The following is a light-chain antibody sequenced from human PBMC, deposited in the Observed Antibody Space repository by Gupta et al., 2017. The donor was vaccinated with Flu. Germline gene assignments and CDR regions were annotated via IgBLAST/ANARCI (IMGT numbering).Light chain of an antibody. CDR1: SSNIGAGYD. V-gene: IGLV1-40*01. Sequence: QSVLTQPPSVSGAPGQRVTISCTGSSSNIGAGYDVHWYQQLPGTAPKLLIYGNSKRPSGVPDQFSGSKSGTSASLAITGLQAEDEADYYGQSYDSSLSGSVFGGGTKLPVL. J-gene: IGLJ3*02. CDR2: GNS. CDR3: QSYDSSLSGSV.